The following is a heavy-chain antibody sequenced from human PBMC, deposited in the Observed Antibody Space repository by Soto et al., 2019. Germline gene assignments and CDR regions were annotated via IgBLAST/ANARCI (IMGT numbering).Heavy chain of an antibody. D-gene: IGHD2-2*01. V-gene: IGHV3-23*01. J-gene: IGHJ4*02. CDR2: ISGSGGST. CDR1: GFTFSSYA. Sequence: EVQLLESGGGLVQPGGSLRLSCAASGFTFSSYAMSWVRQAPGKGLEWVSAISGSGGSTYYADSVKGRFTISRDNSKNTLSMQMNSQRAEDTDVYYCAKGKGYCSSTSCYGAFHYWGQGTLVTVSS. CDR3: AKGKGYCSSTSCYGAFHY.